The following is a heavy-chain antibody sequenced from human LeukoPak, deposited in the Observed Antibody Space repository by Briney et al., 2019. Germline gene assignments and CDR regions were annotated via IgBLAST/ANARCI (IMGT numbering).Heavy chain of an antibody. Sequence: GGSLRLSCAASGFTFSSYSMNWVRQAPGKGLEWVSYISSSSSTIYYADSVKGRFTISRDNAKNSLYLQMNSLRAEDTAVYYCARDRGLWSGYYSGPWGQGTLVTVSS. CDR3: ARDRGLWSGYYSGP. V-gene: IGHV3-48*01. CDR2: ISSSSSTI. CDR1: GFTFSSYS. J-gene: IGHJ5*02. D-gene: IGHD3-3*01.